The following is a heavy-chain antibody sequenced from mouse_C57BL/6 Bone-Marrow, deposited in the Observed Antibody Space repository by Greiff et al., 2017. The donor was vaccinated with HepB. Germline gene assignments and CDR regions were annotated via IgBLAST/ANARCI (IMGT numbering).Heavy chain of an antibody. D-gene: IGHD2-5*01. CDR3: ARGSNHEGGY. CDR2: INPSNGGT. CDR1: GYTFTSYW. V-gene: IGHV1-53*01. Sequence: QVQLQQPGTELVKPGASVKLSCKASGYTFTSYWMHWVKQRPGQGLEWIGNINPSNGGTNYNEKFKSKATLTVDKSSSTAYMRRSSLTSEEAAVYDSARGSNHEGGYWGQGNPGTASS. J-gene: IGHJ4*01.